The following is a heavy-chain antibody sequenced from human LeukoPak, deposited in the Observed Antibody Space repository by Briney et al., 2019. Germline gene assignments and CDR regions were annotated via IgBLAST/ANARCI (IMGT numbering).Heavy chain of an antibody. CDR3: AKEGRLAVAGHYYFDS. Sequence: PGRSLRLSCAASGFTFDDYAMHWVRQAPGKGLEWASGISWNSGSIGYADSVKGRFTISRDNAKNSLYLQMNSLRAEDTALYYCAKEGRLAVAGHYYFDSWGQGTLVTVSS. J-gene: IGHJ4*02. D-gene: IGHD6-19*01. CDR1: GFTFDDYA. CDR2: ISWNSGSI. V-gene: IGHV3-9*01.